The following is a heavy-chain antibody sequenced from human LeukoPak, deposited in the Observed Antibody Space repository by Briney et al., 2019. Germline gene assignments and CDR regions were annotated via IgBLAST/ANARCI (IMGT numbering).Heavy chain of an antibody. CDR2: ISYDGSNK. D-gene: IGHD5-12*01. V-gene: IGHV3-30*18. J-gene: IGHJ4*02. CDR1: GFTFSSYG. CDR3: AKDSGYGHAGY. Sequence: GGSLRLSCAASGFTFSSYGMHWVRQAPGKGLEWVAVISYDGSNKYYADSVKGRFTISRDNSKNTLYLQMNSLRAEDTAVYYCAKDSGYGHAGYWGQGTLVTVSS.